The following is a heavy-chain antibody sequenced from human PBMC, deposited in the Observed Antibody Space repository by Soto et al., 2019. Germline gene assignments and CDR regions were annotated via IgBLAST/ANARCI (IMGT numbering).Heavy chain of an antibody. Sequence: QVQLQESGPGLVKPSQTLSLTCTVSGGSISSGGYYWSWIRQHPGKGLEWIGYIYFSGSTYYNPSLKSRVTISVDTSKNQFSLKLSSVTAADTAVYYCAREPKGYCSGGSCYFDYWGQGTLVTVSS. V-gene: IGHV4-31*03. CDR3: AREPKGYCSGGSCYFDY. D-gene: IGHD2-15*01. CDR2: IYFSGST. CDR1: GGSISSGGYY. J-gene: IGHJ4*02.